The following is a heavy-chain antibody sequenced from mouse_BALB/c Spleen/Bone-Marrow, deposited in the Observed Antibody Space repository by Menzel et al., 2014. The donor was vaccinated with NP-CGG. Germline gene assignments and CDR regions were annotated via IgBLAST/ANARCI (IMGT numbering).Heavy chain of an antibody. Sequence: QVQLKESGAELVKPGDSVKMSCKASGYTFTSYNMHWVKQTPGQGLEWIGTIYPGNGDTSYNQKFKGKATLTADKSSSTAYMQLSSLTSEDSAVYYCARSNWDGGNYFDYWGQGTTLSVSS. D-gene: IGHD4-1*01. CDR1: GYTFTSYN. CDR3: ARSNWDGGNYFDY. CDR2: IYPGNGDT. V-gene: IGHV1-12*01. J-gene: IGHJ2*01.